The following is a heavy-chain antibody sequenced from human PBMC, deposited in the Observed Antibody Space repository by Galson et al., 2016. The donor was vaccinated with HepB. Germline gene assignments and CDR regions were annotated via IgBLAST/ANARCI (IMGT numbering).Heavy chain of an antibody. CDR1: GGSMSSISYY. V-gene: IGHV4-39*01. J-gene: IGHJ3*02. Sequence: SETLSLTCTVSGGSMSSISYYWGWIRQAPGKGLDWLGSIYYSGATYYNPSLKSRITVSLDTAKNQVSLTMTSVSATDTAVYYCATTPFHAFDIWGQGTMVTVSS. CDR2: IYYSGAT. CDR3: ATTPFHAFDI. D-gene: IGHD2-15*01.